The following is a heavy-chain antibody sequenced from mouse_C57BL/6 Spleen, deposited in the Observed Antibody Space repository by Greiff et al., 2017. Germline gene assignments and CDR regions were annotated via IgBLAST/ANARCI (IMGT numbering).Heavy chain of an antibody. CDR3: ASACYYSTTWFAY. J-gene: IGHJ3*01. D-gene: IGHD2-5*01. V-gene: IGHV1-26*01. Sequence: VQLQQSGPELVKPGASVKISCKASGYTFTDYYMNWVKQSHGKSLEWIGDINPNYGGTSYNQKFKGKATLTVDKSSSTAYMELSRLTSEDSAVYYCASACYYSTTWFAYWGQGTLLTVSA. CDR2: INPNYGGT. CDR1: GYTFTDYY.